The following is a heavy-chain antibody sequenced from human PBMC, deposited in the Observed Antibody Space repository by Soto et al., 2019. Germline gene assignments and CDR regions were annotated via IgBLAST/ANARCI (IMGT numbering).Heavy chain of an antibody. V-gene: IGHV1-18*01. CDR3: ASTKAYSSGWYELNDY. D-gene: IGHD6-19*01. Sequence: ASVKVSCKASGCTFTSYGISWVRQAPGQGLEWMGWISAYNGNTNYAQKLLARVTMSTDTSTSTAYMELRSLRSDDTAVYYCASTKAYSSGWYELNDYWGQVTLITVSS. CDR1: GCTFTSYG. CDR2: ISAYNGNT. J-gene: IGHJ4*02.